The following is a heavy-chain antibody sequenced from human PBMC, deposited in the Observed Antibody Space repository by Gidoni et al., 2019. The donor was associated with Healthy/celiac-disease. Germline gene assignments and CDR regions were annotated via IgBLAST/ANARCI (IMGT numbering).Heavy chain of an antibody. D-gene: IGHD3-10*01. CDR2: IYSGGST. CDR1: GFTFSSNY. Sequence: EVQLVESGGGLVQPGGSLRLSCAASGFTFSSNYMSWVRQAPGKGLEWVSVIYSGGSTYYADSVKGRFTISRDNSKNTLYLQMNSLRAEDTAVYYCASGLLWFGELFPFDYWGQGTLVTVSS. J-gene: IGHJ4*02. V-gene: IGHV3-66*01. CDR3: ASGLLWFGELFPFDY.